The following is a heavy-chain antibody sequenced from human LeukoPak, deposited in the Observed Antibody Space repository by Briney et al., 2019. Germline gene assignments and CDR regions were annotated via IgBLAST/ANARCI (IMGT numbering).Heavy chain of an antibody. CDR1: GFTVSSNY. CDR3: ARVNGRGYTGYDMPFDY. CDR2: IYSDRST. V-gene: IGHV3-66*01. D-gene: IGHD5-12*01. J-gene: IGHJ4*02. Sequence: PGGSLRLSCAASGFTVSSNYMSWVRQAPGKELEWVSVIYSDRSTYYSDSVKGRFTISRDNSKNTLYLQMNSLRAEDTAVYYCARVNGRGYTGYDMPFDYWGQGTLVTVSS.